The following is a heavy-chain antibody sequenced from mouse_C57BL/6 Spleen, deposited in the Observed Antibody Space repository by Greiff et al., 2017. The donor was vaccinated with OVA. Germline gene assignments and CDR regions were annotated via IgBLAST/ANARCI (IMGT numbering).Heavy chain of an antibody. CDR2: ISSGGDYI. V-gene: IGHV5-9-1*02. CDR1: GFTFSSYA. CDR3: TRDYYGSSSHWYFDV. D-gene: IGHD1-1*01. J-gene: IGHJ1*03. Sequence: EVKLMESGEGLVKPGGSLKLSCAASGFTFSSYAMSWVRQTPEKRLEWVAYISSGGDYIYYAVTVKGRFTISRDNARNTLYLQMSSLKSEDTAMDYCTRDYYGSSSHWYFDVWGTGTTVTVSS.